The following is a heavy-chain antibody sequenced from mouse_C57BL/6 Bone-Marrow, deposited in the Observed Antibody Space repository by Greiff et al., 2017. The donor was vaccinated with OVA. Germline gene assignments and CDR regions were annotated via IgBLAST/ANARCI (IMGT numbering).Heavy chain of an antibody. V-gene: IGHV1-69*01. J-gene: IGHJ3*01. CDR1: GYTFTSYW. CDR2: IDPSDSYT. CDR3: ARETAQATWAY. D-gene: IGHD3-2*02. Sequence: VQLQQSGAELVMPGASVKLSCKASGYTFTSYWMHWVKQRPGQGLEWIGEIDPSDSYTNYNQKFKGKSTLTVDKSSSTAYMQLSSLTSEDSAVYYCARETAQATWAYWGQGTLVTVSA.